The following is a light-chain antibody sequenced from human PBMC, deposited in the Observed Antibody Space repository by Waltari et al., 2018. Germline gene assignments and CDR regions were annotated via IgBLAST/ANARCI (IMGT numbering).Light chain of an antibody. CDR2: EVT. CDR1: GSGGS. CDR3: SSDAVSNNFYD. V-gene: IGLV2-8*01. Sequence: QSALTQPPSASGSPGQSVTISSTGTGSGGSVSWYQQHPGKAPKLIIYEVTKRPSGVPDRFSGSKSGNTASLTVSGLQAEDEGDYYCSSDAVSNNFYDFGSGTKVTVL. J-gene: IGLJ1*01.